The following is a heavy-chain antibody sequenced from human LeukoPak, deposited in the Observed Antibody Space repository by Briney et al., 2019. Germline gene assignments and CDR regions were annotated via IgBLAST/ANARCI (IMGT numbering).Heavy chain of an antibody. CDR1: GGSFSDYY. D-gene: IGHD5-12*01. V-gene: IGHV4-34*01. CDR3: ARDVRGYSGYDSKYFDY. CDR2: INHSGST. Sequence: SETLSLTCAVYGGSFSDYYWSWIRQPPGKGLEWIGEINHSGSTNYNPSLKSRVTISVDTSKNQFSLKLSSVTAADTAVYYCARDVRGYSGYDSKYFDYWGQGTLVTVSS. J-gene: IGHJ4*02.